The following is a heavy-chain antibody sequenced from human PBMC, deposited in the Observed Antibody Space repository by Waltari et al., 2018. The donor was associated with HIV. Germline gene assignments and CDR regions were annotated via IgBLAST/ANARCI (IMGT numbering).Heavy chain of an antibody. CDR2: INWIGGRT. CDR1: GFNFEDYG. V-gene: IGHV3-20*01. D-gene: IGHD3-3*01. CDR3: ARVRTISWVFVEAFDI. J-gene: IGHJ3*02. Sequence: EAQLVESGGSVVRPGGSLTLSCAASGFNFEDYGMTWVRLVEGKGLEWVSGINWIGGRTGYADSVKGRFIIARDKARKSVYLHMNIVTVGDTALYMCARVRTISWVFVEAFDIWGQGTVVTVSS.